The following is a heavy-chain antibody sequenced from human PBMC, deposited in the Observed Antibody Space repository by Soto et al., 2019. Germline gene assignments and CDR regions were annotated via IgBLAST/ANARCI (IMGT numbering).Heavy chain of an antibody. D-gene: IGHD6-6*01. CDR1: WGSINSGSYY. CDR3: ESFPAARPFYFDY. CDR2: IYYSGST. J-gene: IGHJ4*02. Sequence: SLTFTVSWGSINSGSYYWSGKHQHPGKGLEWIGYIYYSGSTYYNPSLKSRVTISVDTSKNQFSLKLSSVTAADTAVYYCESFPAARPFYFDYWGQGTLVTASS. V-gene: IGHV4-31*03.